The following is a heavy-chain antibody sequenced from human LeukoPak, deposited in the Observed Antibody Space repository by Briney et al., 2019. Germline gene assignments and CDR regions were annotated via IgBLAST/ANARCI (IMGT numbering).Heavy chain of an antibody. D-gene: IGHD2-15*01. Sequence: ASETLSLTCAVSGGSITSSNWWSWVRQPPGKGLEWIGEIYLGGNTNYNPSLKSRVTISVDTSKNQFSLKLSSVTAADTAVYYCVTEPGYCTGGRCYGGWFDPWGQGTLVTVSS. CDR3: VTEPGYCTGGRCYGGWFDP. V-gene: IGHV4-4*02. CDR1: GGSITSSNW. J-gene: IGHJ5*02. CDR2: IYLGGNT.